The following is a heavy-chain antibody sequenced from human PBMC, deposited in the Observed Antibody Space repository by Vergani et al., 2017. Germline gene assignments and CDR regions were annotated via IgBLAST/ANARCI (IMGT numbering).Heavy chain of an antibody. V-gene: IGHV3-30-3*01. D-gene: IGHD3-10*01. CDR2: ISYDGSNK. CDR3: ARAAGRSEAPVDAFDI. Sequence: QVQLVESGGGVVQPGRSLRLSCAASGFTFSSYAMHWVRQAPGKGLEWVAVISYDGSNKYYADSVKGRFTISRDNSKNTLYLQMNSLRAEDTAVYYCARAAGRSEAPVDAFDIWGQGTMVTVSS. J-gene: IGHJ3*02. CDR1: GFTFSSYA.